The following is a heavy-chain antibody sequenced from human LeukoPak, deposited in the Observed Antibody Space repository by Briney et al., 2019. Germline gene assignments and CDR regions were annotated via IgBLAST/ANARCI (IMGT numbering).Heavy chain of an antibody. Sequence: SETLSLTCTVSGGSISSGDYYWSRIRQPPGKGLEWIGYIYYSGNTYYNPSLKSRVTISVDTSKNQFSLKLSSVTAADTAVYYCARGTDSVSCFDCWGQGTLGTVSS. J-gene: IGHJ4*02. CDR1: GGSISSGDYY. V-gene: IGHV4-30-4*01. CDR2: IYYSGNT. CDR3: ARGTDSVSCFDC. D-gene: IGHD3-16*01.